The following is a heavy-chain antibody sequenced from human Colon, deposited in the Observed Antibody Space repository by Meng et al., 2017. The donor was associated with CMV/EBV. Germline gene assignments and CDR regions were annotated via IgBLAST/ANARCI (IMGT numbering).Heavy chain of an antibody. CDR1: VYASTSCI. CDR2: ISGSTGYT. J-gene: IGHJ4*02. D-gene: IGHD1-1*01. V-gene: IGHV1-18*01. Sequence: HGQLVQSAAEVVEPRASLLVACRTSVYASTSCIINCVRQAPGRGLEWMGWISGSTGYTNSAQKFHGRVTMTTDTSTSTAYLALTSLTSNDTAVYYCARGRPNWSGVLDYWGQGTLVTVSS. CDR3: ARGRPNWSGVLDY.